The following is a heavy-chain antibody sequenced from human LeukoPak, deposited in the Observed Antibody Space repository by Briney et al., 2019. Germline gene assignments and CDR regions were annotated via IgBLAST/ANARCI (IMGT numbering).Heavy chain of an antibody. J-gene: IGHJ4*02. CDR3: ARGVGTGWFYYFDY. CDR1: GGSISSNNYY. V-gene: IGHV4-39*01. Sequence: PSETLSLTCTVSGGSISSNNYYWGWIRQPPGKGLKWIGSIYHSGNTYYNPSLKSRVTISVDTSKNQFSLKLSSVTAADAAVYYCARGVGTGWFYYFDYWGQGTLVTVSS. CDR2: IYHSGNT. D-gene: IGHD6-19*01.